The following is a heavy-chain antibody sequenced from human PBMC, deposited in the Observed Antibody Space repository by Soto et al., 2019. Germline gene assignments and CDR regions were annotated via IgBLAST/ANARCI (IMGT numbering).Heavy chain of an antibody. CDR1: GFTVSSNY. J-gene: IGHJ4*02. CDR2: IYSGGST. CDR3: ARERPTYYFDY. V-gene: IGHV3-53*01. Sequence: GGSLRLSCAASGFTVSSNYMSWDRQAPGKGLEWVSVIYSGGSTYYADSVKGRFTISRDNSKNTLYLQMNSLGAEDTAVYYCARERPTYYFDYWGQGTLVTVSS.